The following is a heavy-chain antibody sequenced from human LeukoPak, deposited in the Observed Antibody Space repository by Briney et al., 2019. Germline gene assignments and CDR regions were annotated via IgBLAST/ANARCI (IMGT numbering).Heavy chain of an antibody. CDR1: GGSFSGYY. Sequence: SETLSLTCAVYGGSFSGYYWSWIRQPPGKGLEWIGEINHSGSTNYNPSLKSRVTISVDTSKNQFSLKLSSVTAADTAVYYCARDPDSGYALRIDYWGQGTLVTVSS. D-gene: IGHD5-12*01. CDR3: ARDPDSGYALRIDY. J-gene: IGHJ4*02. V-gene: IGHV4-34*01. CDR2: INHSGST.